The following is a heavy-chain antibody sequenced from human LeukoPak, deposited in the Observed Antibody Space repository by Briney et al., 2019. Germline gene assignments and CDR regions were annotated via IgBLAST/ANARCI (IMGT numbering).Heavy chain of an antibody. CDR1: GGSISSGGYY. CDR2: IYYSGNT. D-gene: IGHD3-22*01. CDR3: ARGYYDSSGYSNTFDI. V-gene: IGHV4-31*03. Sequence: SQTLSLTCTVSGGSISSGGYYWSWLRQHPGKGLEWIGYIYYSGNTNYNPSLKSRLTISVDTSKDQFSLKLSSVTAAGTAVYYCARGYYDSSGYSNTFDIWGQGTMVTVSS. J-gene: IGHJ3*02.